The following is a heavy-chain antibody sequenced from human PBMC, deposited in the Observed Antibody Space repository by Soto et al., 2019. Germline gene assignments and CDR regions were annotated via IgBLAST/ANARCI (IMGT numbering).Heavy chain of an antibody. CDR2: IYPSGTT. CDR1: GGTINSSNW. CDR3: YYKGWRVGVVPREGLAL. V-gene: IGHV4-4*02. J-gene: IGHJ3*01. Sequence: SETLSLTCAVSGGTINSSNWRTWVRQTPGQGLEWIGEIYPSGTTNYNQSLKTRVTISLDKSTNQLSLRLTSVTTADTAVYYWYYKGWRVGVVPREGLALWGQGTMVTVSS. D-gene: IGHD3-3*01.